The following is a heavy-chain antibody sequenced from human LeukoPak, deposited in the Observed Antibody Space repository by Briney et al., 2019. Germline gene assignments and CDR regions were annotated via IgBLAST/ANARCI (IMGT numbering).Heavy chain of an antibody. CDR3: ARRQFLNANYYYYYCLDV. CDR2: INHSGSN. Sequence: SETLSLTCAVYGGSFSGYYWSWVRQPPGKGLEWMGEINHSGSNKYNPSPRSGGTILVDTSKKKSSLKLSSVTAADTAVYYCARRQFLNANYYYYYCLDVWGKGTTVTVSS. CDR1: GGSFSGYY. D-gene: IGHD3-3*01. V-gene: IGHV4-34*01. J-gene: IGHJ6*04.